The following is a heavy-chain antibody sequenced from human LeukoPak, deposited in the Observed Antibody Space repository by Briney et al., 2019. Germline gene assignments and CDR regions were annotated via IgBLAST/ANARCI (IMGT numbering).Heavy chain of an antibody. Sequence: SETLSLTCTVSGGSISSYYWSWIRQPPGKGLEWIGYIYYSGSTNYNPSLKSRVTISVDTSKNQFSLKLSSVTAADTAVYYCARGKQWLVKGPFDYWGQGTLVTVSS. CDR2: IYYSGST. CDR3: ARGKQWLVKGPFDY. V-gene: IGHV4-59*12. CDR1: GGSISSYY. D-gene: IGHD6-19*01. J-gene: IGHJ4*02.